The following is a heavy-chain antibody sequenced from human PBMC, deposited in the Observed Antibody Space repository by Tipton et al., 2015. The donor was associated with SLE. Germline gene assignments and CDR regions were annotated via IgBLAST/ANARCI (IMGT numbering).Heavy chain of an antibody. CDR1: GFTFSSYG. Sequence: SLRLSCAAPGFTFSSYGMHWVRQAPGKGLEWVALISYDGSNEYYADSVKGRFTISRDNSKNTLYLQMNSLRAEDTAVYYCAKDQGEILLRFLGYYYGMDVWGQGTTVTVSS. D-gene: IGHD3-3*01. CDR3: AKDQGEILLRFLGYYYGMDV. V-gene: IGHV3-30*18. CDR2: ISYDGSNE. J-gene: IGHJ6*02.